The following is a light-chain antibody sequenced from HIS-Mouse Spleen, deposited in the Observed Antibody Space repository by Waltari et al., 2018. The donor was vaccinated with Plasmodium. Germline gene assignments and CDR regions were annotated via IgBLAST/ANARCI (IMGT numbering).Light chain of an antibody. CDR2: DVS. Sequence: QSALTQPRSVSGSPGQSVTISCTGTSSDVGGYNYVSWYQQHPGKAPKLMIYDVSKRPSGVPDRFPGPKSGNTASLTISGLQAEDEADYYCCSYAGSYTLVFGGGTKLTVL. V-gene: IGLV2-11*01. CDR3: CSYAGSYTLV. CDR1: SSDVGGYNY. J-gene: IGLJ2*01.